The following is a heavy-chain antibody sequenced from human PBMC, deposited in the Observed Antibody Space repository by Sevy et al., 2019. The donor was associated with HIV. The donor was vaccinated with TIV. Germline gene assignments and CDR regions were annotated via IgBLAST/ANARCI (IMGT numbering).Heavy chain of an antibody. D-gene: IGHD6-13*01. CDR2: IYYSGST. V-gene: IGHV4-59*01. J-gene: IGHJ4*02. CDR1: GGSISSYY. Sequence: SDTLSLTCTVSGGSISSYYWSWIRQPPGKGLEWIGYIYYSGSTNYNPSLKSRVTISVDTSKNQFSLKLSSVTAADTAVYYCASYSNLEYFDYWGQGTLVTVSS. CDR3: ASYSNLEYFDY.